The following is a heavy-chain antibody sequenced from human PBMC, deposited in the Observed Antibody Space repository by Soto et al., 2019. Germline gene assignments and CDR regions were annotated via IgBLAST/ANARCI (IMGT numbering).Heavy chain of an antibody. CDR2: VDPEDGET. Sequence: EVQLVQSGAEVKKPGATVKISCKVSGYTFTDDYMHWVQQAPGKGLEWMGLVDPEDGETISAEKFQGRVTITADTSTVTAYVELXXXXSEDTALYYCTTGGXSLWGQGTMVTVSS. D-gene: IGHD3-10*01. J-gene: IGHJ3*01. CDR1: GYTFTDDY. V-gene: IGHV1-69-2*01. CDR3: TTGGXSL.